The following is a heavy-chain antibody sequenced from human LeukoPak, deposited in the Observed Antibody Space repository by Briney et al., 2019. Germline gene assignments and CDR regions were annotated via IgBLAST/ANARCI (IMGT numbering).Heavy chain of an antibody. CDR3: AREGMTYDYVWGSYPDY. CDR1: GFTISSYG. CDR2: IRYDGSNK. D-gene: IGHD3-16*02. V-gene: IGHV3-30*02. J-gene: IGHJ4*02. Sequence: GGSLRLSCAASGFTISSYGMHWVRQAPGKGLEWVAFIRYDGSNKYYADSVKGRFTISRDNSKNTLYLQMNSLRAEDTAVYYCAREGMTYDYVWGSYPDYWGQGTLVTVSS.